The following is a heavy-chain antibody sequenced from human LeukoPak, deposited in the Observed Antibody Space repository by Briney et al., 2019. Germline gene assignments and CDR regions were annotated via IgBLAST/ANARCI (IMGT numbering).Heavy chain of an antibody. Sequence: SVKVSCKASGYTFTGYYMHWVRQAPGQGLEWMGGIIPIFGTANYAQKFQGRVTITADESTSTAYMELSSLRSEDTAVYYCARGTYYYYYYMDVWGKGTTVTVSS. CDR1: GYTFTGYY. J-gene: IGHJ6*03. CDR3: ARGTYYYYYYMDV. CDR2: IIPIFGTA. V-gene: IGHV1-69*13.